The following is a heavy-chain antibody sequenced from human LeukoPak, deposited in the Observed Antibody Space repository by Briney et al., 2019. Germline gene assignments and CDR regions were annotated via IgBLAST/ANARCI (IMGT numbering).Heavy chain of an antibody. D-gene: IGHD1-26*01. Sequence: PGGSLRLSCAASGFTFSSYWMGWVRQAPGKGLAWVANIKQDGGEKYYVDPVKGRFTISRDNAKNSLDLQMNSLRAEDTALYYCARIRWAGGTWAFDYWGQGTLVTVSS. CDR2: IKQDGGEK. CDR3: ARIRWAGGTWAFDY. J-gene: IGHJ4*02. CDR1: GFTFSSYW. V-gene: IGHV3-7*01.